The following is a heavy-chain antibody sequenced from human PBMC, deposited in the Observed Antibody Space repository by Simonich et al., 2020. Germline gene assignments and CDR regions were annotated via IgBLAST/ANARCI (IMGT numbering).Heavy chain of an antibody. J-gene: IGHJ3*02. Sequence: EVQLVESGGGLVQPGGSLRLSCAASGFTFSSYWMHLVRQAPGKGLVWVSRINSDGSSTSYAASGEGRFTISRDNAKNTLYLQMNSLSAEDTAVYYCARDYSNYDAFDIWGQGTMVTVSS. CDR1: GFTFSSYW. D-gene: IGHD4-4*01. V-gene: IGHV3-74*01. CDR2: INSDGSST. CDR3: ARDYSNYDAFDI.